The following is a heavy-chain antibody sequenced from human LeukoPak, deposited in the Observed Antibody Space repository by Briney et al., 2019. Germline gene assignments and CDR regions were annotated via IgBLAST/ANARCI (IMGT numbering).Heavy chain of an antibody. V-gene: IGHV3-53*01. CDR2: IYSGGST. J-gene: IGHJ4*02. D-gene: IGHD3-3*01. Sequence: GGSLRLSCAASGVTVSSNYMSWVRQAPGKGLEWVSVIYSGGSTYYADSVKGRFTISRDNSKNTLYLQMNSLRAEDTAVYYCARGLGFLEWLGYDYWGQGTLVTVSS. CDR1: GVTVSSNY. CDR3: ARGLGFLEWLGYDY.